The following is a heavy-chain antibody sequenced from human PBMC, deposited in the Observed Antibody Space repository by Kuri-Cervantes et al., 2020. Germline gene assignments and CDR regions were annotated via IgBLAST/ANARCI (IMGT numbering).Heavy chain of an antibody. V-gene: IGHV3-23*01. CDR3: ARGRLVIPAEYYFDY. Sequence: GESLKISCAASGFTFSNYAMSWVRQAPGKGLEWVSAISGSGGSTYYADSVKGRFTISRDNSKNTLYLQMNSLRVEDTAVYYCARGRLVIPAEYYFDYWGQGTLVTVSS. CDR1: GFTFSNYA. CDR2: ISGSGGST. D-gene: IGHD2-2*01. J-gene: IGHJ4*02.